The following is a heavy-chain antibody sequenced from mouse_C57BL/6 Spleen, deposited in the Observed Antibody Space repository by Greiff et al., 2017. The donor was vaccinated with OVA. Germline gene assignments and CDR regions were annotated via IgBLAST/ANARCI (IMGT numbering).Heavy chain of an antibody. J-gene: IGHJ4*01. Sequence: VKLQQPGAELVRPGSSVKLSCKASGYTFTSYWMDWVKQRPGQGLEWIGNIYPSDSETHYNQKFKDKATLTVDKSSSTAYMQLSSLTSEDSAVYYCARESLGYYAMDYWGQGTSVTVSS. V-gene: IGHV1-61*01. CDR2: IYPSDSET. D-gene: IGHD6-2*01. CDR1: GYTFTSYW. CDR3: ARESLGYYAMDY.